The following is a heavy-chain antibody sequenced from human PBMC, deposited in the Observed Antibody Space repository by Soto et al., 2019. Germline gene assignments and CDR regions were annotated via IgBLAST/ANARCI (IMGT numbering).Heavy chain of an antibody. V-gene: IGHV4-4*07. Sequence: QVHLQESGRGLVTPSETLSLTCSVSGDTISGYYWTWIRQPAGKGLEWIGRIYSSGNTKYNPSLQSRVTMSLDTSNNQFSLRLTSVTAADTAVYYCARGQRFSDWFDPWGQGTLVTVSS. CDR3: ARGQRFSDWFDP. J-gene: IGHJ5*02. CDR1: GDTISGYY. D-gene: IGHD3-3*01. CDR2: IYSSGNT.